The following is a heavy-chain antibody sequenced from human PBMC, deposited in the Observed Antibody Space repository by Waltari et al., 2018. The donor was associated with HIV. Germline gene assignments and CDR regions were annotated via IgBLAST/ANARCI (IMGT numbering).Heavy chain of an antibody. D-gene: IGHD7-27*01. V-gene: IGHV4-38-2*01. Sequence: QVQLQESGPGRVKPSETLSLTCAVSDYFITSVYYWGWIRQAPGKGLEWIGNIYYSGSTYYNPSLKSRVTISVDTSKNHFSLKLSSLTAADTAIYYCANLESNRGAFDIWGQGTMVTVSS. J-gene: IGHJ3*02. CDR2: IYYSGST. CDR3: ANLESNRGAFDI. CDR1: DYFITSVYY.